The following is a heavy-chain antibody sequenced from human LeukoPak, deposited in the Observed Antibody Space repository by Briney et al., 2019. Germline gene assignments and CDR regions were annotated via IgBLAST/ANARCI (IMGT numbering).Heavy chain of an antibody. D-gene: IGHD6-13*01. J-gene: IGHJ4*02. Sequence: ASVKVSCKISDHTFSSDGFTWVRQALGKGLEWMGWINVYNGKTDYAHKFQGRVTMTTDTSTNTAYMDLRSLRSDDTAMYYCANRGQQLYDYWGQGTLVTVSS. CDR2: INVYNGKT. V-gene: IGHV1-18*01. CDR1: DHTFSSDG. CDR3: ANRGQQLYDY.